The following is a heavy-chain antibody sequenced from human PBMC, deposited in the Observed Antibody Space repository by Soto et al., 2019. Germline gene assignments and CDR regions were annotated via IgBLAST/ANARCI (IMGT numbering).Heavy chain of an antibody. CDR3: ARARGSWYYYDMDV. CDR1: GYTFTSYT. CDR2: IIPILGIA. Sequence: SVQVSCKTSGYTFTSYTHSWVRQAPGQGLEWMGRIIPILGIANYAQKFQCRVTITAEKSTSTAYMELSSLRSDDTSVYYCARARGSWYYYDMDVWGQGTTVTVSS. V-gene: IGHV1-69*02. J-gene: IGHJ6*02. D-gene: IGHD6-13*01.